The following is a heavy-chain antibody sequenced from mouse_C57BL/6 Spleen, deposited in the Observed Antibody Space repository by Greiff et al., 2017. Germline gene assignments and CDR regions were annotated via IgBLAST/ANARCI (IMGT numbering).Heavy chain of an antibody. CDR3: AFTTVVAYYAMDY. D-gene: IGHD1-1*01. J-gene: IGHJ4*01. CDR1: GYTFTSYW. Sequence: QVQLKQPGAELVKPGASVKLSCKASGYTFTSYWMHWVKQRPGQGLEWIGMIHPNSGSTNYNEKFKSKATLTVDKSSSTAYMQLSSLTSEDSAVYYCAFTTVVAYYAMDYWGQGTSVTVSS. CDR2: IHPNSGST. V-gene: IGHV1-64*01.